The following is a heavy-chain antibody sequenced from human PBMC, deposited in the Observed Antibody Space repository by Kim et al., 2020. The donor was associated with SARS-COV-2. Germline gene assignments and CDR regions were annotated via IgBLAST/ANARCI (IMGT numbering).Heavy chain of an antibody. V-gene: IGHV3-7*01. D-gene: IGHD3-3*01. Sequence: QDGSKKNYVDSVKGRFTISRDNAKNSLYLQMNNLRVEDTAIYYCAILYNSWGQGTLVTVSS. CDR2: QDGSKK. CDR3: AILYNS. J-gene: IGHJ4*02.